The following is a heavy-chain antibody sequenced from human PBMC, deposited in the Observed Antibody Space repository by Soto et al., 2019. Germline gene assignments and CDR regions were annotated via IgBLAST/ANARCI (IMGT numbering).Heavy chain of an antibody. CDR1: GYTFSGFY. CDR2: INPNSGGT. J-gene: IGHJ4*02. V-gene: IGHV1-2*02. Sequence: ASVKVSCKASGYTFSGFYMHWVRQAPGQGLEWMGWINPNSGGTKSAEKFQGRVTMTRDTSISTAYMELSRLTSDDTAVYYCASAAVTGTAGLDFWGQGTQVTVS. CDR3: ASAAVTGTAGLDF. D-gene: IGHD6-19*01.